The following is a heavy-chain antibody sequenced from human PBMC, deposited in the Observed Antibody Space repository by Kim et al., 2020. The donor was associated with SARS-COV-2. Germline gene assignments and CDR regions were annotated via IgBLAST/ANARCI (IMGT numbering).Heavy chain of an antibody. V-gene: IGHV3-23*01. CDR3: AKRVNQQLVRGAFDI. CDR1: GFIFNTYA. D-gene: IGHD6-13*01. Sequence: GGSLRLSCTASGFIFNTYAMSWVCQAPGKGLEWVAGISGGGGNTFYADSVKGRFTISRDNSKNTLYLQMNSLRAEDTAVYYCAKRVNQQLVRGAFDIWGQATMVTVSS. CDR2: ISGGGGNT. J-gene: IGHJ3*02.